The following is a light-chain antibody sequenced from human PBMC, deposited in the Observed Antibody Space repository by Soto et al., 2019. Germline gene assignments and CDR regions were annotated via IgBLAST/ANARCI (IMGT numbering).Light chain of an antibody. Sequence: DIVMTQSPDSLAVSLGERATINCKSSQSVLYSSNNKNYLAWYQQKPGQLPKLLIYWASTRESGVPDRFSGSGSGTDFTLTIRSLQAEDVAVYYCQQYYSNPFTFGPGTKVDIK. J-gene: IGKJ3*01. CDR3: QQYYSNPFT. V-gene: IGKV4-1*01. CDR2: WAS. CDR1: QSVLYSSNNKNY.